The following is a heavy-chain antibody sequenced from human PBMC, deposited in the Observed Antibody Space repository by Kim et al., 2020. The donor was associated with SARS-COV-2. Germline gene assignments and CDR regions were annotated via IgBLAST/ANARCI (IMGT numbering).Heavy chain of an antibody. D-gene: IGHD5-18*01. J-gene: IGHJ3*02. V-gene: IGHV4-59*08. CDR3: ARQGRGYSYGFRPHDAFDI. CDR2: IYYSGST. CDR1: GVSISSYY. Sequence: SETLSLTCTVSGVSISSYYWSWIRQPPGKGLEWIGYIYYSGSTNYNPSLKSRVTISVDTSKNQFSLKLSSVTAADTAVYYCARQGRGYSYGFRPHDAFDIWGQGTMVTVSS.